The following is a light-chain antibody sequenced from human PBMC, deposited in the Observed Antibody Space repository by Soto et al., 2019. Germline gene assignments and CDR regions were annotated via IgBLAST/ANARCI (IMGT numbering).Light chain of an antibody. V-gene: IGLV2-14*01. J-gene: IGLJ3*02. Sequence: QSVLTQPASVSGSPGQSITISCSGTSSDVGGYNYVSWYQQYPGKAPKLMIYEVNNRPSGVSNRFSGSKSVNTASLTISGLQAEDEADYYCSSYTTSSTWVFGGGTKLTVL. CDR3: SSYTTSSTWV. CDR2: EVN. CDR1: SSDVGGYNY.